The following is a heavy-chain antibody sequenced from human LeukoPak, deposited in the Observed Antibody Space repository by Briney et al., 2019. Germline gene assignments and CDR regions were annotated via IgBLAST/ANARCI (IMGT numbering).Heavy chain of an antibody. CDR2: ISADNGNT. V-gene: IGHV1-18*01. J-gene: IGHJ5*02. CDR1: GYNFGIFG. CDR3: ARVGVVVPAAWFDP. D-gene: IGHD2-2*01. Sequence: ASVRVSCKASGYNFGIFGISWVRQAPGQGREWMGWISADNGNTNYAQNLQGRVTMTTDTSTSTAYMELRSLRSDDTAVYYCARVGVVVPAAWFDPWGQGTLVTVSS.